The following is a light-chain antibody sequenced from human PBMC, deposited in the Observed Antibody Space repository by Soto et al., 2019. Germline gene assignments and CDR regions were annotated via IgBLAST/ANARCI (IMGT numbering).Light chain of an antibody. V-gene: IGLV2-14*01. Sequence: QSALTQPASVSGSPGQSITISCTGTSSDVGGYNYVSWYQQHPGKAPKLMVYDVSNRPSGVSNRFSGSKSGNTASLTISGLQSEDEADYYCSSDTSSRVFGTGTKLTVL. CDR1: SSDVGGYNY. J-gene: IGLJ1*01. CDR3: SSDTSSRV. CDR2: DVS.